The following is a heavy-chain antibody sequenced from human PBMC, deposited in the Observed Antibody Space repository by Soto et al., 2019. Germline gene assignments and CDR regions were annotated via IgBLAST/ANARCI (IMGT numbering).Heavy chain of an antibody. CDR1: GFTFSSYG. CDR3: AKGLVVVISPPDY. V-gene: IGHV3-30*18. CDR2: ISYDGSNK. Sequence: PGGSLRLSCAASGFTFSSYGMHWVRQAPGKGLEWVAVISYDGSNKYYADSVKGRFTISRDNSKNTLYLQMNSLRAEDTAVYYCAKGLVVVISPPDYWGQGTLVTVSS. J-gene: IGHJ4*02. D-gene: IGHD3-22*01.